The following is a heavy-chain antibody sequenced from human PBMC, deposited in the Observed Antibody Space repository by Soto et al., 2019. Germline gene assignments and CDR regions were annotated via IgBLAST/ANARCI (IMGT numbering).Heavy chain of an antibody. V-gene: IGHV4-59*12. D-gene: IGHD3-16*01. CDR1: GGSISNYY. Sequence: PSETLSLTCTVSGGSISNYYWSWIRQPPGKGLEWIGYISYSGSTNYNPSLKSRLSISVDTSENQFSLKLTSVTAADTAIYYCARARQYYDCELDPWGQGTLVTVSS. CDR2: ISYSGST. CDR3: ARARQYYDCELDP. J-gene: IGHJ5*02.